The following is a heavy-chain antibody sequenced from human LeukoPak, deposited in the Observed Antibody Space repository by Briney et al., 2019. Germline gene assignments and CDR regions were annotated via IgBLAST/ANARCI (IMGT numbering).Heavy chain of an antibody. CDR3: ARGRPHFLTAEFWGENWENWFDP. CDR1: GYTFTSYD. V-gene: IGHV1-8*01. CDR2: MNPNSGNT. D-gene: IGHD7-27*01. J-gene: IGHJ5*02. Sequence: GASVKVSCKASGYTFTSYDINWVRQATGQGLEWMGWMNPNSGNTGYAQKFQGRVTITRNTSISTAYMELSSLRSEDTAVYYCARGRPHFLTAEFWGENWENWFDPWGQGTLVTVSS.